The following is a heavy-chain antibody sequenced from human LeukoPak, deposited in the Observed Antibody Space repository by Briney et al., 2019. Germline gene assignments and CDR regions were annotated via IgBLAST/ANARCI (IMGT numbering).Heavy chain of an antibody. CDR3: ASYASGYNWLKV. D-gene: IGHD2-2*01. CDR1: GHTFTNYY. V-gene: IGHV1-2*02. J-gene: IGHJ5*02. Sequence: GAPVKVSCKSSGHTFTNYYLHWVPQAPGQGLKCLGWIHPNTGATNYAQKFQGRVTVTRDTSISTTYVELSRLTSADTAVYYCASYASGYNWLKVWGQGTLVTVSS. CDR2: IHPNTGAT.